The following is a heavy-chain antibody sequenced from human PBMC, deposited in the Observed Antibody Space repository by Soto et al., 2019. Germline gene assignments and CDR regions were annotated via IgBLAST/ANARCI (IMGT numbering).Heavy chain of an antibody. V-gene: IGHV3-30*18. J-gene: IGHJ2*01. D-gene: IGHD1-26*01. CDR2: ISFDGNYK. CDR3: VKDNLHGGSYENWYFDL. Sequence: QVQLVESGGGVVQPGRSLRLSCVGSGFTFSSYGMHWVRQAPGKGLEWLAVISFDGNYKYHADSVKGRFTISRDNSKNTVFLEMSSLRPEDTAVYYCVKDNLHGGSYENWYFDLWGRGTLVTVSS. CDR1: GFTFSSYG.